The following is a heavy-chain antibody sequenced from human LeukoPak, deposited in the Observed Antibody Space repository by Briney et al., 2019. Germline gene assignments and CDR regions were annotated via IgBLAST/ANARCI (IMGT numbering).Heavy chain of an antibody. CDR3: ARRAAAGRLVWYFDL. CDR2: ISAYNGNT. Sequence: GASVKVSCKASGYTFTSYGISWVRQAPGQGLEWMGWISAYNGNTNYAQKLQGRVTMTTDTSTSTAYMELRSLRSDDTAVYYCARRAAAGRLVWYFDLWGRGTLVTVSS. J-gene: IGHJ2*01. V-gene: IGHV1-18*01. CDR1: GYTFTSYG. D-gene: IGHD6-13*01.